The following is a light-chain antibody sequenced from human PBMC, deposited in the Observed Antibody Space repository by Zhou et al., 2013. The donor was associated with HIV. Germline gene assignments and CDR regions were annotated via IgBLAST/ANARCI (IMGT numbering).Light chain of an antibody. J-gene: IGKJ2*01. Sequence: DIQMTQSPSTLSASVGDRVTITCRASQSFSTYLNWYQQKPGKAPKLLIYGASILHSGVPSRFSGSGSGADFTLTINSLQPEDFATYFCQQSYSVPPTFGQGTKLEI. CDR1: QSFSTY. CDR2: GAS. CDR3: QQSYSVPPT. V-gene: IGKV1-39*01.